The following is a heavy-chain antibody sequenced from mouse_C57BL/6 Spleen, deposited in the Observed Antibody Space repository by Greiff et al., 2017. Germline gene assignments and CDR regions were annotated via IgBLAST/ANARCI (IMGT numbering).Heavy chain of an antibody. CDR3: ARPEGGSSYQGFDY. D-gene: IGHD1-1*01. V-gene: IGHV1-62-2*01. CDR2: FYPGSGSI. J-gene: IGHJ2*01. CDR1: GYNFTEYT. Sequence: QVQLQQSGAELVKPGASVKLSCTASGYNFTEYTIHWVKQRSGQGLEWIGWFYPGSGSIKYDEKFKDKATLTAGKSSSTVYMELSRLTSEVSAVYFYARPEGGSSYQGFDYWGQGTTLTVSS.